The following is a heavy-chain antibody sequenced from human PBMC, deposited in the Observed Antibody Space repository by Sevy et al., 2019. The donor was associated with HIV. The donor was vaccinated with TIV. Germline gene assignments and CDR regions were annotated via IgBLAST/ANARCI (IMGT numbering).Heavy chain of an antibody. D-gene: IGHD3-9*01. CDR2: IKQDGSEK. V-gene: IGHV3-7*01. Sequence: GESLKISCAASGFTFSSYWMSWVRQAPGKGLEWVANIKQDGSEKYYVDSVKGRFTISRDNAKNSQYLQMNSLKAEDRAVYYCAREFLPRLRYFDWLSPPFDYWGQGTLVTVSS. J-gene: IGHJ4*02. CDR1: GFTFSSYW. CDR3: AREFLPRLRYFDWLSPPFDY.